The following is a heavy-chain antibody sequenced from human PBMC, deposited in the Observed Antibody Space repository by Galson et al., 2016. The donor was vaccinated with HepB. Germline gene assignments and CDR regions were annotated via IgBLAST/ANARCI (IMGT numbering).Heavy chain of an antibody. CDR1: GFIFTDYY. Sequence: SLRLSCAASGFIFTDYYMTRIRQAPGKGLEWVSSIGSSGATIYYADSVRGRFTICRDNSENSLYLQMNSLRAEDTAVYYCARVDTIFGVVIRRSLNYFDYWGQGTLVTVSS. D-gene: IGHD3-3*01. V-gene: IGHV3-11*01. J-gene: IGHJ4*02. CDR2: IGSSGATI. CDR3: ARVDTIFGVVIRRSLNYFDY.